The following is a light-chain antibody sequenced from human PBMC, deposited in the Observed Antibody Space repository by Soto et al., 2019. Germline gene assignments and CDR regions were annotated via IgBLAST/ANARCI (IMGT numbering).Light chain of an antibody. CDR1: QSVTNN. CDR3: HKYNKWPRT. Sequence: EIVMTQSPDTRSVAPGERATLSCRASQSVTNNLAWYQQKPGQAPRLLIYGASTRTIAIPARFSGSGSETDFTLTISSLQSEDFALYYCHKYNKWPRTIGQGT. J-gene: IGKJ1*01. CDR2: GAS. V-gene: IGKV3-15*01.